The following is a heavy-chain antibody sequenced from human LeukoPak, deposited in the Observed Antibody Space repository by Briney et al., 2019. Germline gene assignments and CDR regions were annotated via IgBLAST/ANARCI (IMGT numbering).Heavy chain of an antibody. Sequence: GGSLRLSCAASGFTFSSYWMSWVRQAPGKGLEWVANIKQEESEEYYVDSVKGRFTISRDNAKNSLYLQMTSLRAEDTAVYFCARRIVTYYYGSGLDYWGQGTLVTVSS. J-gene: IGHJ4*02. V-gene: IGHV3-7*01. CDR3: ARRIVTYYYGSGLDY. CDR2: IKQEESEE. D-gene: IGHD3-10*01. CDR1: GFTFSSYW.